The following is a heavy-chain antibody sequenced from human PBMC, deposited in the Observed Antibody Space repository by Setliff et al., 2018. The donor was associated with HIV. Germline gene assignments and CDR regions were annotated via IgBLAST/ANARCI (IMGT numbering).Heavy chain of an antibody. CDR3: ARITYYYDSSAYLLYDAFDI. V-gene: IGHV5-51*01. D-gene: IGHD3-22*01. CDR2: IHPGDSDT. Sequence: GESLKISCQGSGYSFSSYWIGWVRQMPGKGLEWMGIIHPGDSDTRYRPSFQGQVIISADKSINTAYLQWNSLKASDTAMYYCARITYYYDSSAYLLYDAFDIWGQGTMVTVSS. CDR1: GYSFSSYW. J-gene: IGHJ3*02.